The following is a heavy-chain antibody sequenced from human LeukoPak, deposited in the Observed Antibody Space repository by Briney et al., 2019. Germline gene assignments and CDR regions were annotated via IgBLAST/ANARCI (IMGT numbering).Heavy chain of an antibody. D-gene: IGHD3-16*01. CDR1: GGSISSSSYY. Sequence: SETLSLTCTVSGGSISSSSYYWGWIRQPPGKGLEWIGYIYYSGSTNYNPSLKSRVTISVDTSKNQFSLKLSSVTAADTAVYYCARARSLRAWFDPWGQGTLVTVSS. J-gene: IGHJ5*02. V-gene: IGHV4-61*05. CDR3: ARARSLRAWFDP. CDR2: IYYSGST.